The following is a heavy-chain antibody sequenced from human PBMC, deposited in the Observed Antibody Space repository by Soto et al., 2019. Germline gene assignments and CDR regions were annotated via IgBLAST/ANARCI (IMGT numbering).Heavy chain of an antibody. V-gene: IGHV3-48*02. J-gene: IGHJ4*02. CDR1: GFTFSSHN. CDR2: ISSSGSTI. Sequence: EVQLVESGGGVVQPGGSLRLSCAASGFTFSSHNMNWVRQAPGKGLEWVSFISSSGSTIYSADSVKGRFTISRDNAKNSLYLQMNSLRDEDTAVYYCARDANLSGSYPFDYWGQGTLVTVSS. D-gene: IGHD3-10*01. CDR3: ARDANLSGSYPFDY.